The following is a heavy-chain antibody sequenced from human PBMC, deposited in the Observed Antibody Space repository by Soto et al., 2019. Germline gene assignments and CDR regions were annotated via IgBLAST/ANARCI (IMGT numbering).Heavy chain of an antibody. CDR1: GFTFSNDG. D-gene: IGHD4-4*01. CDR3: ASGRITTTPSSEFVC. Sequence: GGSLRLSCAASGFTFSNDGMHWVRQAPGRGLEWVTGISYDGSNKYYVDSAKGRFTISRDNFKNTLDLQMNSLRVDDTAVYYCASGRITTTPSSEFVCCGQGTLVTVSS. J-gene: IGHJ4*02. V-gene: IGHV3-30*03. CDR2: ISYDGSNK.